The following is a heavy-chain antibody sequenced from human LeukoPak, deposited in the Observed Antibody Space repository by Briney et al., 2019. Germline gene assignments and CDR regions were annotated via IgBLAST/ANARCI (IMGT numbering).Heavy chain of an antibody. Sequence: ASVKVSCKASGYTFTGYYMHWVRQAPGQGLEWMGGINPNSGGTNYAQKFQGRVTMTRDTSISTAYMELSRLRSDDTAVYYCARVGWFGELLPPWYYYGMDVWGQGTTVTVSS. V-gene: IGHV1-2*02. CDR3: ARVGWFGELLPPWYYYGMDV. D-gene: IGHD3-10*01. J-gene: IGHJ6*02. CDR1: GYTFTGYY. CDR2: INPNSGGT.